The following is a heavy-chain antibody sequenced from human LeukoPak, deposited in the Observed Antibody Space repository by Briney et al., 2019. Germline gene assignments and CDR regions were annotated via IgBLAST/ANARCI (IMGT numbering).Heavy chain of an antibody. CDR3: AKVGSGDTICVNYYMDV. V-gene: IGHV3-23*01. CDR2: ITGDGDAT. D-gene: IGHD2-2*01. J-gene: IGHJ6*03. Sequence: GGSLRLSWAASGFTFSDFAMRWVRQVTGKGLEWVSAITGDGDATYYADSVRGRFSISRDNSKNTLYLQLNSLRVDDTAVYYCAKVGSGDTICVNYYMDVWGKGTTVTVSS. CDR1: GFTFSDFA.